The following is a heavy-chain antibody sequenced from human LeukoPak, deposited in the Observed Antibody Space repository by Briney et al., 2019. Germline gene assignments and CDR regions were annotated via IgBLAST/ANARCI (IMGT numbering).Heavy chain of an antibody. Sequence: ASVRVSCKASGGTFSSYAISWVRQAPGQGLEWMGGIIPIFGTANYAQKFQGRVTITTDEPTSTAYMELSSLRSEDTAVYYCARGRSMTMDVWGKGTTVTVSS. CDR1: GGTFSSYA. CDR3: ARGRSMTMDV. V-gene: IGHV1-69*05. CDR2: IIPIFGTA. D-gene: IGHD2/OR15-2a*01. J-gene: IGHJ6*04.